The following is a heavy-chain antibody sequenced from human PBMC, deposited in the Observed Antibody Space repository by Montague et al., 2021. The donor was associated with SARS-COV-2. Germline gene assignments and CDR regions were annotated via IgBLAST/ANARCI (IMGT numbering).Heavy chain of an antibody. J-gene: IGHJ1*01. D-gene: IGHD1-1*01. CDR2: IYYGGTA. CDR1: GGSISVNSYY. V-gene: IGHV4-39*07. CDR3: ASSPLRTSGANWYDKYFQH. Sequence: SETLSLTCTVSGGSISVNSYYWVWIRQPPGKGLEWIGSIYYGGTADYNPALKSRVTISVDTSNNQFSLKLTSLTAADTAVYSCASSPLRTSGANWYDKYFQHWGQGTRVTVSS.